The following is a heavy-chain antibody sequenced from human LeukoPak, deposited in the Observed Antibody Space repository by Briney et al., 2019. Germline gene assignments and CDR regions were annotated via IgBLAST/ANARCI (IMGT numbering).Heavy chain of an antibody. J-gene: IGHJ3*02. CDR2: MNPNSGNT. V-gene: IGHV1-8*03. CDR1: GYTFTSYD. Sequence: ASVKVSCKASGYTFTSYDVNWVRQATGQGLEWMGWMNPNSGNTGYAQKFQGRVTITRNTSISTAYMELSSLRSEDTAVYYCARGSRYLYYYDSSGYDRHDAFDIWGQGTMVTVSS. CDR3: ARGSRYLYYYDSSGYDRHDAFDI. D-gene: IGHD3-22*01.